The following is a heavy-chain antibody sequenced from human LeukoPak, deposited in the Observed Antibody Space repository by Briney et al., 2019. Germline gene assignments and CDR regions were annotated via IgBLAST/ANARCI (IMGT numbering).Heavy chain of an antibody. Sequence: PSETLSLTCAVSGGSISSRTYYWGWIRQPPWKGLEWIGYIYYSGSTYYNPSLKSRVTISVDTSKNQFSLKLSSVTAADTAVYYCAREYSGSYDYWGQGTLVTVSS. V-gene: IGHV4-30-4*07. J-gene: IGHJ4*02. CDR2: IYYSGST. CDR3: AREYSGSYDY. D-gene: IGHD1-26*01. CDR1: GGSISSRTYY.